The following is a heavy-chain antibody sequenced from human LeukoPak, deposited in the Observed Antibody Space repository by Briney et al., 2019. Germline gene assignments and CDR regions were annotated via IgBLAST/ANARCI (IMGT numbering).Heavy chain of an antibody. J-gene: IGHJ6*02. CDR3: ARDGGGSITMVRGVIIKRYYYYDMDV. Sequence: EASVKVSCKASGYTFTSYGISWVRQAPGQGLEWMGWISAYNGNTNYAQKLQGRVTMTTDTSTSTAYMELRSLRSDDTAVYYCARDGGGSITMVRGVIIKRYYYYDMDVWGQGTTVTVSS. CDR2: ISAYNGNT. D-gene: IGHD3-10*01. V-gene: IGHV1-18*01. CDR1: GYTFTSYG.